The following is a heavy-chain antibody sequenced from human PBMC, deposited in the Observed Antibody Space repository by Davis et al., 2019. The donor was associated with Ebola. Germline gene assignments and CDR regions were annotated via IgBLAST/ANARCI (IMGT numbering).Heavy chain of an antibody. CDR2: LGLSADT. Sequence: GGSLRLSCAASGFVFSSYVMSWVRRAPGKGLEWVSTLGLSADTYYADSVKGRFTISRDNSKNTLHLQMNSLRVEDTAVYYCATLPGYYWGQGTLVTVSS. D-gene: IGHD1-26*01. J-gene: IGHJ4*02. V-gene: IGHV3-23*01. CDR1: GFVFSSYV. CDR3: ATLPGYY.